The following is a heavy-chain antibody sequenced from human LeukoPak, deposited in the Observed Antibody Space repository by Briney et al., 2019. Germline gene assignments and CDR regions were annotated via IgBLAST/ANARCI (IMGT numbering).Heavy chain of an antibody. CDR3: AKSPISGTPGYFDY. V-gene: IGHV3-23*01. J-gene: IGHJ4*02. D-gene: IGHD2-15*01. CDR1: GFTFSSYA. CDR2: ISGSGGST. Sequence: GGSLRLSCGASGFTFSSYAMSWVRQAPGKGLEWVSGISGSGGSTFYADSVKGRFTISRDNSKNTLYLQMKSLGAEDTAVYYCAKSPISGTPGYFDYWGQGTLVTVSS.